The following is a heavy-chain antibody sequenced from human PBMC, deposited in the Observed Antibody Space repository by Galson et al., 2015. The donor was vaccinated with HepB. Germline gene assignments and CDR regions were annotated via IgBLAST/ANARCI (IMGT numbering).Heavy chain of an antibody. CDR3: ARATWRHCSSTSCSPYYYYYGMDV. D-gene: IGHD2-2*01. CDR1: GGSFSGYY. CDR2: INHSGST. V-gene: IGHV4-34*01. Sequence: ETLSLTCAVYGGSFSGYYWSWIRQPPGKGLEWIGEINHSGSTNYNPSLKSRVTISVDTSKNQFSLKLSSVTAADTAVYYCARATWRHCSSTSCSPYYYYYGMDVWGQGTTVTVSS. J-gene: IGHJ6*02.